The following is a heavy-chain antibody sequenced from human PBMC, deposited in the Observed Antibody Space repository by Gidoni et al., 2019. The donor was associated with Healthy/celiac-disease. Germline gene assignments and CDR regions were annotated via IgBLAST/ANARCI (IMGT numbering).Heavy chain of an antibody. J-gene: IGHJ6*02. D-gene: IGHD1-1*01. CDR3: AKGKRTYYYYGMDV. CDR1: GFTFDDYA. V-gene: IGHV3-9*01. Sequence: EVQLVESGGGLVQPGRSLRLSCAASGFTFDDYAMHWVRQAPGKGLEWVSGISWNSGSIGYADSVKGRFTISRDNAKNSLYLQMNSLRAEDTALYYCAKGKRTYYYYGMDVWGQGTTVTVSS. CDR2: ISWNSGSI.